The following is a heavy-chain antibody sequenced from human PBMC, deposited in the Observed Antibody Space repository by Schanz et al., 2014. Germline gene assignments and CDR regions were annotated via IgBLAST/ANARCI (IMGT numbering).Heavy chain of an antibody. CDR2: IRSSSTPI. D-gene: IGHD1-20*01. CDR3: ANNWNLDY. Sequence: EVQLVESGGGLVQPGGSLRLSCAASGFTFSSYGMHWVRQAPGKGPEWVSYIRSSSTPIYYADSVKGRFTISRDNAKNTLYLQMNSLRAEDTAVYYCANNWNLDYWGQGTLVTVSS. V-gene: IGHV3-48*01. CDR1: GFTFSSYG. J-gene: IGHJ4*02.